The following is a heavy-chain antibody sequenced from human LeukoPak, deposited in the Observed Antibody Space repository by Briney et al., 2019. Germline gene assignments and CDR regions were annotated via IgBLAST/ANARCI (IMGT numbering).Heavy chain of an antibody. D-gene: IGHD1-26*01. CDR3: AKDRVGAMLYFDD. CDR1: GFTFSSYW. CDR2: LGGSGVTT. V-gene: IGHV3-23*01. Sequence: PGGSLRLSCAASGFTFSSYWMSWVRQAPGKGLEWVSALGGSGVTTYYADSVKGRFTITRDNSENTLYLQLNSLRAEDTAIYYCAKDRVGAMLYFDDWGQGTLVTVSS. J-gene: IGHJ4*02.